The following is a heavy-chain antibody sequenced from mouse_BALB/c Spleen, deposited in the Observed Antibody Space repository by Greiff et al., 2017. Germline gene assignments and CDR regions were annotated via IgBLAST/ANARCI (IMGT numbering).Heavy chain of an antibody. CDR3: ARGELGLPFAY. Sequence: LQQSGAELVKPGASVKMSCKASGYTFTSYNMHWVKQTPGQGLEWIGAIYPGNGDTSYNQKFKGKATLTADKSSSTAYMQLSSLTSEDSAVYYCARGELGLPFAYWGQGTLVTVSA. CDR1: GYTFTSYN. CDR2: IYPGNGDT. V-gene: IGHV1-12*01. D-gene: IGHD3-1*01. J-gene: IGHJ3*01.